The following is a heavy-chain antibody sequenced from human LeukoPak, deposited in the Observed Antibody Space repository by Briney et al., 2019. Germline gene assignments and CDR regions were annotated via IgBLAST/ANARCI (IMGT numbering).Heavy chain of an antibody. V-gene: IGHV4-4*02. CDR2: IYHSGST. CDR1: GGSISSSNW. D-gene: IGHD3-10*01. CDR3: ARDRITMVRGVIPLLQP. Sequence: SETLSLTCAVSGGSISSSNWWSWVRQPPGKGLEWIGDIYHSGSTNYNPSLKSRVTISVDKSKNQFSLKVSSVTAADTAVYYCARDRITMVRGVIPLLQPWGQGTLVTVSS. J-gene: IGHJ4*02.